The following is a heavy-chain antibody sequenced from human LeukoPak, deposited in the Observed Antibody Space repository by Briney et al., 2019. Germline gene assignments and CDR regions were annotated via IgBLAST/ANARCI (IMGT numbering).Heavy chain of an antibody. Sequence: SETLSLTCTVSGGSISSYYWSWIRQPPGKGLEWLGYIYYSGSTNYNPSLKSRVTISVDTSKNQFSLKLSSVTAADTAVYYCARAKKMALTYYFDYWGQGTLVTVSS. V-gene: IGHV4-59*01. CDR2: IYYSGST. D-gene: IGHD2-8*01. CDR3: ARAKKMALTYYFDY. CDR1: GGSISSYY. J-gene: IGHJ4*02.